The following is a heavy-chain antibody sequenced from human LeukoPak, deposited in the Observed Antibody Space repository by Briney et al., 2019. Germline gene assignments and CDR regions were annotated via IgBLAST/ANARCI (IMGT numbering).Heavy chain of an antibody. CDR3: ASAGPAVPGVFDI. D-gene: IGHD6-19*01. V-gene: IGHV3-33*01. CDR2: IWYDRNNK. Sequence: PGRSLRLSCAASGFTFSSYDMHWVRQAPGKGLEWVAVIWYDRNNKYYADSVKGRFTISRDNSKNTLYLQMNSLRGEDTALYYCASAGPAVPGVFDIWGLGTMVTVSS. CDR1: GFTFSSYD. J-gene: IGHJ3*02.